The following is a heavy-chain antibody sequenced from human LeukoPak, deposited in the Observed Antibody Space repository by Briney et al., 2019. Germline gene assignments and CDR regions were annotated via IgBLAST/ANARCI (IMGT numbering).Heavy chain of an antibody. V-gene: IGHV3-7*04. Sequence: GGSLRLSCAASGYTFSNFWMTWVRQAPGKGLEWVASIQEDGSDIYYVDSVKGRFTISRDNTKNSLFLQMSSLRGEDTAVYYCARDQRRLFDYWGQGTLVTISS. D-gene: IGHD2-21*02. CDR3: ARDQRRLFDY. J-gene: IGHJ4*02. CDR2: IQEDGSDI. CDR1: GYTFSNFW.